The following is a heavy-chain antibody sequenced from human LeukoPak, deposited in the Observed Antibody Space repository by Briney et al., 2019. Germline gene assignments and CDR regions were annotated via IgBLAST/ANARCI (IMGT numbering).Heavy chain of an antibody. CDR1: GYTFTSYD. D-gene: IGHD3-10*01. CDR2: MNPNSGNT. V-gene: IGHV1-8*01. CDR3: ARKFLGSRGYYFDY. Sequence: GASVKVSCTASGYTFTSYDINWVRQATGQGLEWMGWMNPNSGNTGYAQKFQGRVTMTRNTSISTAYMELSSLRSEDTAVYYCARKFLGSRGYYFDYWGQGTLVTVSS. J-gene: IGHJ4*02.